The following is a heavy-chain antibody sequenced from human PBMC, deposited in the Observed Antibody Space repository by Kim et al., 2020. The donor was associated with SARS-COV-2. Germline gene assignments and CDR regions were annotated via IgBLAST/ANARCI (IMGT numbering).Heavy chain of an antibody. D-gene: IGHD3-9*01. CDR2: ISYDGSNK. CDR1: GFTFSSYA. J-gene: IGHJ4*01. CDR3: ARDGGRYFDWLLYFDY. V-gene: IGHV3-30*04. Sequence: GGSLRLSCAASGFTFSSYAMHWVRQAPGKGLEWVAVISYDGSNKYYADSVKGRFTISRDNSKNTLYLQMNSPRAEDTAVYYCARDGGRYFDWLLYFDYSG.